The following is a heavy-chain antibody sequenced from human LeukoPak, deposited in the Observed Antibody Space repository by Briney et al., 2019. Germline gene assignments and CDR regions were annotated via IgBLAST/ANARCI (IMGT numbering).Heavy chain of an antibody. Sequence: PGGSLRLSCAASRFTFSNFWMSWVRQAPGKGLEWEANINQDGSEKYYVDSVKGRFTISRDNAKNSLYLQMYSLRAEDTAIYYCAREGGTYDSSGYYQAYDAFDIWGQGTMVTVSS. V-gene: IGHV3-7*05. CDR3: AREGGTYDSSGYYQAYDAFDI. CDR1: RFTFSNFW. D-gene: IGHD3-22*01. J-gene: IGHJ3*02. CDR2: INQDGSEK.